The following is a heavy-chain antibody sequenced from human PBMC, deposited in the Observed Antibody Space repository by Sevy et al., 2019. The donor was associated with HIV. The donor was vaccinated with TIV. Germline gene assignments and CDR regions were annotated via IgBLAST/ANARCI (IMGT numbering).Heavy chain of an antibody. CDR3: ARDDGNYYFHY. D-gene: IGHD1-7*01. V-gene: IGHV3-7*01. CDR1: GFTFSKYW. CDR2: IKQDAGQK. J-gene: IGHJ4*02. Sequence: GESLKISCAASGFTFSKYWMGWVRQAPGKGLEWVANIKQDAGQKYYVDSVKGRFTISRDNAKNSLYLQMNSLRAEDTAVYFCARDDGNYYFHYWGQGTLVTVPS.